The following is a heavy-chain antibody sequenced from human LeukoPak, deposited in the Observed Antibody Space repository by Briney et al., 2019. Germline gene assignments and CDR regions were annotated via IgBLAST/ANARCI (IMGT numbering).Heavy chain of an antibody. CDR3: ARAGANFQNWFDP. D-gene: IGHD1-1*01. CDR2: ISANSGNT. V-gene: IGHV1-18*01. J-gene: IGHJ5*02. Sequence: ASVKVSCKTSGYTFTNYGISWVRQAPGQGLEWTGWISANSGNTNHAQSFQGRITLTRDTSTSTVYMELRSLRSDDTAVYYCARAGANFQNWFDPWGQGTLVTVSS. CDR1: GYTFTNYG.